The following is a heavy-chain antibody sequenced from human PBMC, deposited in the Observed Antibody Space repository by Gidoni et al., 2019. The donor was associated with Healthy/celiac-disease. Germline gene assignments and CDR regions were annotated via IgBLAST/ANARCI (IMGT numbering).Heavy chain of an antibody. CDR1: GFTFDDYT. J-gene: IGHJ4*02. D-gene: IGHD5-12*01. CDR2: ISWDGGST. V-gene: IGHV3-43*01. CDR3: AKSNSGYDLAYYFDY. Sequence: EVQLVESGGVVVQPGGSLRLSCAASGFTFDDYTMHWVRQAPGKGLEWVSCISWDGGSTYYADSVKGRFTISRDNSKNSLYLQMNSLRTEDTALYYCAKSNSGYDLAYYFDYWGQGTLVTVSS.